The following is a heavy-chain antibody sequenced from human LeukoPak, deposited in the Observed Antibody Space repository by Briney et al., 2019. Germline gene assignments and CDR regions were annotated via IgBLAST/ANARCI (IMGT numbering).Heavy chain of an antibody. CDR3: AKMGVVAARPGTFDY. V-gene: IGHV3-30-3*02. D-gene: IGHD6-6*01. J-gene: IGHJ4*02. CDR1: GFTFSSYA. Sequence: QPGGSLRLSCAASGFTFSSYAMHWVRQAPGKGLEWVAVISYDGSNKYYADSVKGRFTISRDNSKNTLYLQMNSLRAEDTAVYYCAKMGVVAARPGTFDYWGQGTLVTVSS. CDR2: ISYDGSNK.